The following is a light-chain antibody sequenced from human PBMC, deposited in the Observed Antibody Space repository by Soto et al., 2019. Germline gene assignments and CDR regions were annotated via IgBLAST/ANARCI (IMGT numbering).Light chain of an antibody. CDR3: QQYSRAPIT. CDR2: TAS. J-gene: IGKJ5*01. CDR1: QSVSRNY. V-gene: IGKV3-20*01. Sequence: ENVLTQYPGTLSLSPGEGSTLSCRSSQSVSRNYLAWYQQKPGQAPRLLIYTASRRATGIPDRFSGSGSGTDFTLTISRLEPEDSAVYYCQQYSRAPITFGQGTRLENK.